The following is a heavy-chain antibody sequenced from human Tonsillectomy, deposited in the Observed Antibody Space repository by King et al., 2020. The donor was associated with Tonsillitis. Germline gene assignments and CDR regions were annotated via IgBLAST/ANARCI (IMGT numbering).Heavy chain of an antibody. J-gene: IGHJ4*02. CDR3: AKNPWDSSGWD. CDR1: GFTFGHYG. D-gene: IGHD6-19*01. Sequence: QLVQSGGGVVRPGGSLRLSCAASGFTFGHYGMSWVRQVPGKGLEWVSGINWNGGDIGYADSVKGRFTISRDNAKNSLYLQMNSLRAEDTALYYCAKNPWDSSGWDWGQGTLVTVSS. V-gene: IGHV3-20*04. CDR2: INWNGGDI.